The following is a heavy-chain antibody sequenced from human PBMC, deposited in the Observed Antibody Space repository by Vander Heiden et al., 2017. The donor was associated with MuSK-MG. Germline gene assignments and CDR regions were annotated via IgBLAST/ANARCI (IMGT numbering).Heavy chain of an antibody. J-gene: IGHJ4*02. CDR3: AKGYSSGWYDFDS. Sequence: EVKVVESGGWLVQPGGSLRLACATSGFTFSNFALGWVRQAPGKGLEWVSHMHTAGHTYYADSVQGRFTISRDNSRNTLYLQMNNLRAEDTALYFCAKGYSSGWYDFDSWGQGALVTVSS. CDR1: GFTFSNFA. CDR2: MHTAGHT. D-gene: IGHD6-19*01. V-gene: IGHV3-23*04.